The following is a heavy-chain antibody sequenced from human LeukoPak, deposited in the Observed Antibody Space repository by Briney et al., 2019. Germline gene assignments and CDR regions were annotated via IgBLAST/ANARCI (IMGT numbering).Heavy chain of an antibody. J-gene: IGHJ4*02. V-gene: IGHV3-9*01. CDR3: ATNGGGDSGYGNFDY. Sequence: GRSLRLSCAVSGFTFDDYAMHWVRHVPGKGLEWVSGISWNSDTIGYADSVKGRFTISRDNAKNSLYLQMNSLRAEDTAFYYCATNGGGDSGYGNFDYWGQGTLVTVSS. CDR1: GFTFDDYA. D-gene: IGHD5-12*01. CDR2: ISWNSDTI.